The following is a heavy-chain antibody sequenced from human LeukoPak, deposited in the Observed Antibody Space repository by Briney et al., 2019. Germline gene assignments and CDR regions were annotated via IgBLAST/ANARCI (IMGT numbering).Heavy chain of an antibody. J-gene: IGHJ4*02. V-gene: IGHV3-33*08. CDR1: GFTFSTYG. Sequence: GGSLRLSCAASGFTFSTYGMNWVRQAPGKGLEWVAVIWYDGSNKYYADSVKGRFTISRDNSKNTLYLQMNSLRAEDTAVYYCARDGDYRFFDYWGQGTLVTVSS. CDR3: ARDGDYRFFDY. D-gene: IGHD4-11*01. CDR2: IWYDGSNK.